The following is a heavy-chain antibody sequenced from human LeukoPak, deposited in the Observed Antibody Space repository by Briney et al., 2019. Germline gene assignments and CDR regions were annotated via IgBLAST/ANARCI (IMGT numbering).Heavy chain of an antibody. V-gene: IGHV1-24*01. D-gene: IGHD5-24*01. CDR2: FDPEDGET. CDR3: ARPAHRGGYNSFDY. CDR1: GYTLTELS. Sequence: ASVKVSCKVSGYTLTELSMHWVRQAPGKGLEWMGGFDPEDGETIYAQKFQGRVTMTEDTSTDTAYMELSSLRSEDTAVYYCARPAHRGGYNSFDYWGQGTLVTVSS. J-gene: IGHJ4*02.